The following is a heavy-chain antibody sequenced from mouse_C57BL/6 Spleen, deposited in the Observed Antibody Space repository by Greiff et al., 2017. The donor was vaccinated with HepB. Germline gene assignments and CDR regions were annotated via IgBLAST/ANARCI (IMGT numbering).Heavy chain of an antibody. V-gene: IGHV1-69*01. CDR3: ARTGYGSSYRYFDV. Sequence: QVQLQQPGAELVMPGASVKLSCKASGYTFPSYWMHWVKQRPGQGLEWIGEIDPSDSYTNYNQKFKGKSTLTVDKSSSTAYMQLSSRTSEDSAVYYLARTGYGSSYRYFDVWGAGTTVTVSS. CDR2: IDPSDSYT. D-gene: IGHD1-1*01. J-gene: IGHJ1*01. CDR1: GYTFPSYW.